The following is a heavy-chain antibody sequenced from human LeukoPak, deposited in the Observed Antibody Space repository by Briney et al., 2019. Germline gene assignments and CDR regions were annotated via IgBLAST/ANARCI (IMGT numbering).Heavy chain of an antibody. D-gene: IGHD3-22*01. CDR3: ARVLHKRNYDSSVYYGY. CDR2: ISSDSTTI. V-gene: IGHV3-48*01. CDR1: GFTFSSYS. Sequence: GGSLRLSCAASGFTFSSYSMNWVRQAPGKGLEWVSYISSDSTTIYYADSVKGRFTISRDNAKNSLYLQMNSLRAEDTAVYYCARVLHKRNYDSSVYYGYWGQGSLVTVSP. J-gene: IGHJ4*02.